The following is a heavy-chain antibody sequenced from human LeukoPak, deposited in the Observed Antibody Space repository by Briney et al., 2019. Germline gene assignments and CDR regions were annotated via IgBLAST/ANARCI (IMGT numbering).Heavy chain of an antibody. CDR1: GGSISGSGYY. Sequence: SETLSLTCTVSGGSISGSGYYWGWIRQPPGKGLEWIGSIYYSGSTYYNPSLKSRLTISVDPSKNQFSLKLKSVTAADTAVYYCARGSPKHDSWGQGTLVTVSS. J-gene: IGHJ5*01. CDR3: ARGSPKHDS. CDR2: IYYSGST. V-gene: IGHV4-39*07.